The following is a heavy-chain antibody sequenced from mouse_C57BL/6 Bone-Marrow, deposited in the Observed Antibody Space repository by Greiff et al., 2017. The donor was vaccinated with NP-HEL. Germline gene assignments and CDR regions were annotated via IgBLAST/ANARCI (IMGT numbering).Heavy chain of an antibody. CDR3: ARLLWLRRVYYYAMDY. J-gene: IGHJ4*01. V-gene: IGHV1-55*01. Sequence: QVQLQQPWAELVKPGASVKMSCKASGYTFTSYWITWVKQRPGQGLEWIGDIYPGSGSTNYNEKFKSKATLTVDTSSSTAYMQLSSLTSEDSAVYYCARLLWLRRVYYYAMDYWGQGTSVTVSS. CDR1: GYTFTSYW. D-gene: IGHD2-2*01. CDR2: IYPGSGST.